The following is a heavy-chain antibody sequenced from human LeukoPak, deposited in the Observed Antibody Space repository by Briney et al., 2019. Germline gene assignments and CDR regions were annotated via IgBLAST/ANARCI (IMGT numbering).Heavy chain of an antibody. J-gene: IGHJ3*02. CDR2: IYHSGST. CDR3: ARDLGFGEPKGGDAFDI. CDR1: GYSITSGYY. Sequence: PSETLSLTCTVSGYSITSGYYWGWIRQPPGKGLEWIGSIYHSGSTFYNPSLKSRVTISVDPSKNQFSLKLSSVTAADTAVYYCARDLGFGEPKGGDAFDIWGQGTMVTVSS. D-gene: IGHD3-10*01. V-gene: IGHV4-38-2*02.